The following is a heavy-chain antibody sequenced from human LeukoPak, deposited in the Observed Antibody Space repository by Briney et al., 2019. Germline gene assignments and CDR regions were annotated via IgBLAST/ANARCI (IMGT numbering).Heavy chain of an antibody. D-gene: IGHD2-8*01. J-gene: IGHJ4*02. V-gene: IGHV4-4*07. CDR2: MWTRGST. Sequence: SETLSLICTVSGGSISSDYWSWIRQPARKGLEWIGRMWTRGSTNYNPSLKSRVSMSTDTTKKQFSLRLSSVTAADTAVYYCARDQSNALGRTSYDYWGQGTLVTVSS. CDR1: GGSISSDY. CDR3: ARDQSNALGRTSYDY.